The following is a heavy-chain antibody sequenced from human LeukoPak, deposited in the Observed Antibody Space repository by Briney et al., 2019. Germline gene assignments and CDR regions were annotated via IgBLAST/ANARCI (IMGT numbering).Heavy chain of an antibody. Sequence: GGSLRLSCAASGFTFSSYAMSWVRQAPGTGLEWVSGISGTGGSTYYADSVKGRITIIRDNSKNTLYLQMNSLRAEDTAVYYCASGLELDYWGQGTLVTVSS. J-gene: IGHJ4*02. CDR1: GFTFSSYA. V-gene: IGHV3-23*01. D-gene: IGHD6-25*01. CDR2: ISGTGGST. CDR3: ASGLELDY.